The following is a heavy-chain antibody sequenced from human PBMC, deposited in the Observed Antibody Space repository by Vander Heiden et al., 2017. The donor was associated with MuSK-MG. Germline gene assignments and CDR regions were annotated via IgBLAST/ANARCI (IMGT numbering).Heavy chain of an antibody. CDR2: IFSIDEK. CDR1: GFSLSNARMG. V-gene: IGHV2-26*01. CDR3: ARIIGGWYTIRFDYYMDV. Sequence: QVTLKESGPVLVKPTETLTLTCTVSGFSLSNARMGVSWIRQPPGKALEWLAHIFSIDEKSYSTSLKSRLTISKDTSKGQVVLTMTNMDPVDTATYYCARIIGGWYTIRFDYYMDVWGQGTTVTVSS. J-gene: IGHJ6*03. D-gene: IGHD6-19*01.